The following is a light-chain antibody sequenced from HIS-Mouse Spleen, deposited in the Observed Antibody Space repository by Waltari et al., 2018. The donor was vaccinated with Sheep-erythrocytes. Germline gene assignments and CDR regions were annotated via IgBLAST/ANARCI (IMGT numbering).Light chain of an antibody. V-gene: IGLV3-1*01. CDR1: KLGDKY. J-gene: IGLJ3*02. CDR3: QAWDSSTAWV. Sequence: SYELTQPPSVSVSPGQTASIPCSGDKLGDKYACWYQQKPGQSPVLVIYQDSKRPSGIPGLFSGSNAGNTATLTIGGTQAMDEADYYCQAWDSSTAWVFGGGTKLTVL. CDR2: QDS.